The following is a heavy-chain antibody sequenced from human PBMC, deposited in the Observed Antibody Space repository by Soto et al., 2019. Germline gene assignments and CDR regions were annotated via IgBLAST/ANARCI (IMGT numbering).Heavy chain of an antibody. CDR3: ARGVLCGGDCYNPPDY. D-gene: IGHD2-21*02. J-gene: IGHJ4*02. V-gene: IGHV4-34*01. Sequence: QVQLQQWGAGLLKPSETLSLTCAVYGGSFSGYYWSWIRQPPGKGLEWIGEINHGGSTNYNPSLTIRVTLSXXTXKXXLALKVSAVTGVVTAVQYCARGVLCGGDCYNPPDYCGQGTLVSVSS. CDR1: GGSFSGYY. CDR2: INHGGST.